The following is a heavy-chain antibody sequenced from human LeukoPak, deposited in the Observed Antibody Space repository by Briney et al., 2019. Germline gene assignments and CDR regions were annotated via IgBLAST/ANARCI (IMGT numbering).Heavy chain of an antibody. V-gene: IGHV3-64D*09. D-gene: IGHD1-26*01. CDR1: GFTFSRYA. CDR2: INNNGGRT. J-gene: IGHJ4*02. Sequence: PGGSLRLSCSASGFTFSRYAMHWVRQAPGKGLEYVSGINNNGGRTHYGDSVEGRFSISRNNSKNTLYLQMSTLRAEDTAVYYCVKDVSGSYAFGYWGQGTLVTVAS. CDR3: VKDVSGSYAFGY.